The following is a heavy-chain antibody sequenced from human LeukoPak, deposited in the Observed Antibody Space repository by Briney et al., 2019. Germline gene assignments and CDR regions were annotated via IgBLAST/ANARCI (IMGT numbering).Heavy chain of an antibody. J-gene: IGHJ4*02. D-gene: IGHD3-10*01. CDR3: AKVASGSYGSQFDY. CDR1: GFTFSSHG. CDR2: ISYDGSNK. Sequence: GALRLSCAASGFTFSSHGMHWVRQAPGKGLEWVAVISYDGSNKYYADSVKGRFTISRDNSKNTLYLQMNSLRAEDTAVYYCAKVASGSYGSQFDYWGQGTLVTVSS. V-gene: IGHV3-30*18.